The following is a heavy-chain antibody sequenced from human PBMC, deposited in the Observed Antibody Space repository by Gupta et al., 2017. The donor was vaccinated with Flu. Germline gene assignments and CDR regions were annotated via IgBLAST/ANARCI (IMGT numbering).Heavy chain of an antibody. D-gene: IGHD3-22*01. CDR3: TRDDFDSSGHHY. Sequence: EVQLVESGGGLIQPGRSLRLSCTASGFTFGDYAMSWVRQAPGKGLEWVGFIRSEAYGGTTEYAAAVKGRFTISRDDSKRIAYLKMNSMKTEDTAVYYCTRDDFDSSGHHYGGQGPLVTVYS. CDR1: GFTFGDYA. V-gene: IGHV3-49*04. CDR2: IRSEAYGGTT. J-gene: IGHJ4*02.